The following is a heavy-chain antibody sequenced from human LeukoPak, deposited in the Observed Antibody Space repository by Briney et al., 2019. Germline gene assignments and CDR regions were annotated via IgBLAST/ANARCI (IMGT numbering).Heavy chain of an antibody. CDR1: GYTFTSYG. D-gene: IGHD3-22*01. CDR2: ISAYNGNT. Sequence: GASVKVSCKASGYTFTSYGISWVRQAPGQGLEWMGWISAYNGNTNYAQKLQGRVTMTTDTSTSTAYMELRSLRSDDTAVYYCARDDVNGWLFDYYDSSGDTLDYWGQGTLVTVSS. CDR3: ARDDVNGWLFDYYDSSGDTLDY. V-gene: IGHV1-18*01. J-gene: IGHJ4*02.